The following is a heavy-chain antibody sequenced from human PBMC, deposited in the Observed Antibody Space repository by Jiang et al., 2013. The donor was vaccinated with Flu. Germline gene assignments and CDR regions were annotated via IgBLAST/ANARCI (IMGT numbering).Heavy chain of an antibody. CDR3: ARDFTGRGELLMAYHFDY. CDR1: GFTFGSYG. Sequence: QLLESGGGVVQPGGSLRLSCAASGFTFGSYGMHWARQAPGKGLEWVAFVRYDGSNKYYADSVKGRFTISRDNFKNTLDLQMNSLGAEDTAVYYCARDFTGRGELLMAYHFDYWGQGTLVTVSS. D-gene: IGHD3-10*01. CDR2: VRYDGSNK. V-gene: IGHV3-30*02. J-gene: IGHJ4*02.